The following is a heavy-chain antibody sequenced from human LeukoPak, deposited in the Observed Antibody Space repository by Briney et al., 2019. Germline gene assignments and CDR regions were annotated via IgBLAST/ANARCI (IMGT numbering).Heavy chain of an antibody. CDR3: ARVRDGDYGYIGFDP. CDR2: IYYSGRT. CDR1: GGSISSGGYY. Sequence: TSETLSLTCTVSGGSISSGGYYWSWIRQHPGTGLEWIGYIYYSGRTYYNPSLKSRVTISVDTSKNQFSLKLSSVTAADTAVYYCARVRDGDYGYIGFDPWGQGTLVTVSS. J-gene: IGHJ5*02. V-gene: IGHV4-31*03. D-gene: IGHD4-17*01.